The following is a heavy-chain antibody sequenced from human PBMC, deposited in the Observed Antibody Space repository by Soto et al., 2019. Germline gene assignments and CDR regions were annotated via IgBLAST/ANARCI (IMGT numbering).Heavy chain of an antibody. CDR3: ARVPSDMVRGLLYYGMDV. D-gene: IGHD3-10*01. J-gene: IGHJ6*02. CDR1: GFIFNNYA. CDR2: ISDSGGST. V-gene: IGHV3-23*01. Sequence: EPLLESGGGLVQPGGSLTLSCAASGFIFNNYAMNWVRQAPGKGLEWVSGISDSGGSTYYADSVKGRFTISRDKSKQTLSLQMNSLRAEDTAVYYLARVPSDMVRGLLYYGMDVWGQGTTVT.